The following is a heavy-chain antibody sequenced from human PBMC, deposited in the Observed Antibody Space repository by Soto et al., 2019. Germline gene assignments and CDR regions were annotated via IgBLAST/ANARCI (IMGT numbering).Heavy chain of an antibody. V-gene: IGHV1-69*04. CDR3: AREGLLFCGGDCYSGAFDI. J-gene: IGHJ3*02. CDR1: GGTFSSYA. Sequence: ASVKVSCKASGGTFSSYAISWVRQAPGQGLEWMGRIIPILGIANYAQKFQGRVTITADKSTSTAYMELSSLRSEDTAVYYCAREGLLFCGGDCYSGAFDIWGQGTMVTVSS. D-gene: IGHD2-21*02. CDR2: IIPILGIA.